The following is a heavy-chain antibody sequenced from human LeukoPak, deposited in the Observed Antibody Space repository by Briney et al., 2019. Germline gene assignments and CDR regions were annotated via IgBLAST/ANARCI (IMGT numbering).Heavy chain of an antibody. J-gene: IGHJ4*02. CDR3: VRGPHIAATSY. CDR2: IKQDGGEK. V-gene: IGHV3-7*03. D-gene: IGHD6-25*01. CDR1: GFTFSSYW. Sequence: GGSLRLSCAASGFTFSSYWMSWVRQAPGKGLEWVANIKQDGGEKYYVDPVKGRFAISRDNAKKSLYLQINTLRAEGTAVYYCVRGPHIAATSYWGQGTLVTVSS.